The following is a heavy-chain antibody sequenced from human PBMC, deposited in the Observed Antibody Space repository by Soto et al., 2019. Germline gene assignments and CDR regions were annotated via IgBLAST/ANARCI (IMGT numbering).Heavy chain of an antibody. Sequence: QVQLVESGGGVVQPGRSLRLSCAASGSTFSSYGMHWVRQAPGKGLEWVAVISYDGSNKYYADSVKGRFTISRDNSKNTLYLQMNSLRAEDTAVYYCAKAVAVVTPPFDYWGQGTLVTVSS. J-gene: IGHJ4*02. CDR2: ISYDGSNK. V-gene: IGHV3-30*18. CDR1: GSTFSSYG. D-gene: IGHD2-15*01. CDR3: AKAVAVVTPPFDY.